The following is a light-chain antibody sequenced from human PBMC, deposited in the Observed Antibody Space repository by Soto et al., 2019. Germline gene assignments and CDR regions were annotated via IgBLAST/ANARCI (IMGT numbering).Light chain of an antibody. CDR2: ATS. J-gene: IGKJ1*01. V-gene: IGKV3-20*01. CDR1: QSVGTNY. CDR3: QQYYSPPRT. Sequence: EIVLTQSPGTLSLSPGERATLSCRASQSVGTNYLAWFQQKPGQAPRLLIYATSTRATGIPDRFSGSGSGTDFTLTITRLEPEDFAVYYCQQYYSPPRTFGQGTRVEIK.